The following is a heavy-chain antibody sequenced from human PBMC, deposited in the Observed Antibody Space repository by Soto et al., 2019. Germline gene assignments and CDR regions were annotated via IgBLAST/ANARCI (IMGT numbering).Heavy chain of an antibody. Sequence: GESLKISCQGSGYSFTSYWISWVRQMPGKGLEWMGRIDPSDSYTNYSPSFQGHVTISADKSISTAYLQWSSLKASDTAMYYCARRITIFGVVIYAFDIWGQGTMVTVSS. V-gene: IGHV5-10-1*01. CDR3: ARRITIFGVVIYAFDI. D-gene: IGHD3-3*01. CDR2: IDPSDSYT. CDR1: GYSFTSYW. J-gene: IGHJ3*02.